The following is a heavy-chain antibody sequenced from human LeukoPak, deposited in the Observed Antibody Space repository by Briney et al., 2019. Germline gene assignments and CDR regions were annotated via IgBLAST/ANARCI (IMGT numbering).Heavy chain of an antibody. J-gene: IGHJ4*02. V-gene: IGHV4-4*02. CDR2: VNLQGST. CDR3: AREGGPYRPLDY. Sequence: SGTLSLTCGVSGGSITSTNYWTWVRQPPGKGLEWIGEVNLQGSTNYNPSLMGRVAISVDMSENHISLQSTSVAAADTAVYYCAREGGPYRPLDYSGQGTLVTVSS. CDR1: GGSITSTNY.